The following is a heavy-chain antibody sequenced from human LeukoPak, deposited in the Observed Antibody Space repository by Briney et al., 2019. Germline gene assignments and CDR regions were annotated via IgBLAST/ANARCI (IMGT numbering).Heavy chain of an antibody. V-gene: IGHV4-59*01. D-gene: IGHD2-15*01. J-gene: IGHJ4*02. CDR1: GGPISSYY. CDR3: ARDREGSYCSGGSCYSGYFDY. CDR2: IYYSGTT. Sequence: SETLSLPCTVSGGPISSYYWSWIRQPPGKGLEWIGYIYYSGTTNYNPSLKSRVTMSVDTSKKQFSLKLSSVTAADTAVYYCARDREGSYCSGGSCYSGYFDYWGQGALVTVSS.